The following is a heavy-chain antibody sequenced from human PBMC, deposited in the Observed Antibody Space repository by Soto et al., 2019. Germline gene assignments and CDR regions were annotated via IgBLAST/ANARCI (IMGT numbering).Heavy chain of an antibody. CDR3: ARGGYCTNGVCPPLNIVTDWFDP. V-gene: IGHV1-46*01. D-gene: IGHD2-8*01. J-gene: IGHJ5*02. CDR1: GYTFTSYY. Sequence: ASVKVSCKASGYTFTSYYMHWVRQAPGQGLEWMGIINPSGGSTSYAQKFQGRVTMNRDTSTSTVYMDLSSLRSEDTAVYYCARGGYCTNGVCPPLNIVTDWFDPWGQGTLVTVSS. CDR2: INPSGGST.